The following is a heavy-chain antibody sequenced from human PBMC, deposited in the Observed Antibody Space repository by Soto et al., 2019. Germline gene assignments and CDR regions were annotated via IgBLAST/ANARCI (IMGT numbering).Heavy chain of an antibody. V-gene: IGHV3-23*01. Sequence: EVQLLESGGGLVQPGGSLRLSCAASGFTFSTYAMSWVRQAPGKGLEWVSAISGSGGSTYYADSVKGRFTISRDNSKNTHNHKMKNMRAEHMTVNNGANETLCDYSNYRGYFDLWGRGTLVTVSS. J-gene: IGHJ2*01. CDR3: ANETLCDYSNYRGYFDL. D-gene: IGHD4-4*01. CDR1: GFTFSTYA. CDR2: ISGSGGST.